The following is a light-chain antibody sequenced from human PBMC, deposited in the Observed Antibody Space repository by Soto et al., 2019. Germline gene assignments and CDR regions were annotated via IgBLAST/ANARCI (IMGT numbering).Light chain of an antibody. CDR1: QSISRW. V-gene: IGKV1-5*01. J-gene: IGKJ5*01. CDR3: HSRA. CDR2: DAS. Sequence: DIRMTQSPSSLSASVGDRVTITCRASQSISRWLAWYQQKPGRAPKLLIYDASTLESGVPSRFSGSGSETEFTLTISRLQPDDFATYFCHSRAFGQGTRLEIK.